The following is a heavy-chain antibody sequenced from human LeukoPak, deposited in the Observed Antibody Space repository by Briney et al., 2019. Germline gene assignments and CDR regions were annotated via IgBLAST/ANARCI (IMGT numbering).Heavy chain of an antibody. D-gene: IGHD6-13*01. CDR1: GFTFSDSF. CDR2: SRNKADSYTA. Sequence: GGSLRLTCAASGFTFSDSFMSWVRQAPGKGLEWVGRSRNKADSYTAEYAASVKGRFTISRDESKNSLYLQISSLETEDAAVYYCATSSWYRLAYWGQGSLVTVSS. V-gene: IGHV3-72*01. J-gene: IGHJ4*02. CDR3: ATSSWYRLAY.